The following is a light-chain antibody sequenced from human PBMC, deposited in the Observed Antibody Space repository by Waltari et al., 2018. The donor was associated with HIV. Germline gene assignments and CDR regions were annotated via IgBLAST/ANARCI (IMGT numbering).Light chain of an antibody. CDR2: WAA. CDR3: QQYFSTPIA. J-gene: IGKJ5*01. CDR1: QSVLFTSNNKKY. Sequence: DIVMTQSPDSLAVSLGERATINCNSSQSVLFTSNNKKYLAWYQQKPGHPPKLLIYWAATRESGVPDRFSGSGSGTHFTLTVSSLQPEDVAVYYCQQYFSTPIAFGQGTRLEIK. V-gene: IGKV4-1*01.